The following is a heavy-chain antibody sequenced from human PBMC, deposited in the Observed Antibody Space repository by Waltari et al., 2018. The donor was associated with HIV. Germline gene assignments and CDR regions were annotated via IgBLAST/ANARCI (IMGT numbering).Heavy chain of an antibody. CDR2: TTWDAKYE. CDR3: VRDGKGGSDDGFDL. CDR1: GCRLGSYA. V-gene: IGHV3-30*04. D-gene: IGHD1-1*01. J-gene: IGHJ3*01. Sequence: QVQLVESGGGVVQPGRSLGRSCAASGCRLGSYALHWVRQAQDKGPECVAQTTWDAKYEYYADSVKGRFTVSRDNSRNTLYLQINSLRPEDTAVYYCVRDGKGGSDDGFDLWGQGTMVTVSS.